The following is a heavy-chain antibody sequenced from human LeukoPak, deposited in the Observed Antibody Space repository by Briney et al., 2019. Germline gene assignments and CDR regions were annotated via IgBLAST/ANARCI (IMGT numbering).Heavy chain of an antibody. V-gene: IGHV1-3*01. Sequence: PGASVKVSCKASGYTFTSYAMHWVRQAPGQRLEWMGWIDAGNGNTKYSQKFQGRVTITRDTSASTAYMELSSLRSEDTAVYYCAREEWGSSGSRWFDPWGQGTLVTVSS. D-gene: IGHD3-16*01. J-gene: IGHJ5*02. CDR3: AREEWGSSGSRWFDP. CDR2: IDAGNGNT. CDR1: GYTFTSYA.